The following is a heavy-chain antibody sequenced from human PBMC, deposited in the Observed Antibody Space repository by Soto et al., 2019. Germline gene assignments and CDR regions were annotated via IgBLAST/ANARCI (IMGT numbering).Heavy chain of an antibody. J-gene: IGHJ4*02. CDR2: ISGGGTTT. D-gene: IGHD3-10*01. CDR1: GFGFSSFS. CDR3: ARLGDYGSGSY. V-gene: IGHV3-48*04. Sequence: EVHLVESGGDLVQPGGSLRLSCAASGFGFSSFSMNWVRQAPGKGLEWVSYISGGGTTTYYADSVKGRFTISRDDAKNSLHLQMNSLQAEDTAVYYCARLGDYGSGSYWGQGTLVTVSS.